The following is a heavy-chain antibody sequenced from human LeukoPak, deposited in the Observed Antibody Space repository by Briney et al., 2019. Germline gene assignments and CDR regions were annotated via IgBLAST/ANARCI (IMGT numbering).Heavy chain of an antibody. CDR3: AKGYYDFWSGYVDY. J-gene: IGHJ4*02. V-gene: IGHV3-23*01. Sequence: GGSLRLSCAASGFTVSSYAMSWVRQAPGKGLEWVSVISGSGESTYYADSVKGRFTISRDNSKNTLYLQMNSLRAEDTAVYYCAKGYYDFWSGYVDYWGQGTLVTVSS. CDR1: GFTVSSYA. D-gene: IGHD3-3*01. CDR2: ISGSGEST.